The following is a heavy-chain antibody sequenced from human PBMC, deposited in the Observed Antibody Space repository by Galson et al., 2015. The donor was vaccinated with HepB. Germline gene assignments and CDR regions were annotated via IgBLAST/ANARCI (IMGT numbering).Heavy chain of an antibody. CDR2: ISYDGSNK. Sequence: SLRLSCAASGFSFSSYGMHWVRQAPGKGLEWVAVISYDGSNKYYADSVKGRFTISRDNSKNTLHLQMNSLRAEDTAVYYCAKDGKLGANYDFWSGYGYYYHMDVWGKGTTVTVSS. CDR1: GFSFSSYG. D-gene: IGHD3-3*01. J-gene: IGHJ6*03. CDR3: AKDGKLGANYDFWSGYGYYYHMDV. V-gene: IGHV3-30*18.